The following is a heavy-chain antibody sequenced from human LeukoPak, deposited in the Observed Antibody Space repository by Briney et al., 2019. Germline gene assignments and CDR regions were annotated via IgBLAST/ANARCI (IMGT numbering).Heavy chain of an antibody. CDR2: ISWNSGSI. D-gene: IGHD6-13*01. CDR1: GLTFDDYA. CDR3: AKDQKYSSSWALVA. J-gene: IGHJ4*02. Sequence: GGSLRLSCAASGLTFDDYAMHWVRQAPGKGLEWVSGISWNSGSIGYADSVKGRFTISRDNARNSLYLQMNSLRAEDTALYYCAKDQKYSSSWALVAWGQGTLVTVSS. V-gene: IGHV3-9*01.